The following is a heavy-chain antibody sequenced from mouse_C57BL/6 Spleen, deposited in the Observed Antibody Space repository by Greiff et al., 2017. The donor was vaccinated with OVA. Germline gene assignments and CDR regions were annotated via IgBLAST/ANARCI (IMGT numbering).Heavy chain of an antibody. J-gene: IGHJ1*03. CDR1: GYTFTSYW. D-gene: IGHD1-1*01. CDR2: IYPGSGST. V-gene: IGHV1-55*01. Sequence: QVQLQQPGAELVKPGASVKMSCKASGYTFTSYWITWVKQRPGQGLEWIGDIYPGSGSTNYNEKFKSKATLTVDTSSSTAYMQLSSLTSEVSAVYYCARGSSYFGWYFDVWGTGTTVTVSS. CDR3: ARGSSYFGWYFDV.